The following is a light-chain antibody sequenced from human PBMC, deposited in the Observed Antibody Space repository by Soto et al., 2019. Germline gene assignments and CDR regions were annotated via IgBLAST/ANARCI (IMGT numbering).Light chain of an antibody. V-gene: IGKV3-15*01. CDR2: GAA. CDR3: QQDHSWTA. CDR1: QSVFSS. Sequence: IVMTQSPATLSVSLGERVTLSCRASQSVFSSLAWYQQKPGQAPRLLIYGAATRPIGIPARFSGSGSGTEFTLTISSLQSEDFAVYYCQQDHSWTACGRGNRVEIK. J-gene: IGKJ4*02.